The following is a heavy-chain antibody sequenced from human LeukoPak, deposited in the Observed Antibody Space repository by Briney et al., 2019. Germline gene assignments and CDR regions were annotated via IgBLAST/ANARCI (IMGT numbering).Heavy chain of an antibody. Sequence: SKTLSLTCTVSGGSISSYYWSWIRQPPGKGLEWIGYIYYSGSTNYNPSLKSRVTISVDTSKNQFSLKLSSVTAADTAVYYCARKIIAAAGIQKRPNWYFDLWGRGTLVTVSS. CDR3: ARKIIAAAGIQKRPNWYFDL. CDR1: GGSISSYY. V-gene: IGHV4-59*01. J-gene: IGHJ2*01. CDR2: IYYSGST. D-gene: IGHD6-13*01.